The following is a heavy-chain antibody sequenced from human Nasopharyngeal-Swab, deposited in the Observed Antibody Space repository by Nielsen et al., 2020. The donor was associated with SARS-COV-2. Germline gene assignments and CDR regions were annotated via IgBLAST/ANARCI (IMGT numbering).Heavy chain of an antibody. D-gene: IGHD5-24*01. CDR3: ARGVETIHH. Sequence: GGSLRLSCAASGFTFSSFGMHWVRQAPGKGLEWVAVISYDGNNKYYADSVKGRFTISRDNAKKSLYLQMNSLRAEDTAVYYCARGVETIHHWGQGSLVTVSS. CDR2: ISYDGNNK. J-gene: IGHJ1*01. CDR1: GFTFSSFG. V-gene: IGHV3-30*03.